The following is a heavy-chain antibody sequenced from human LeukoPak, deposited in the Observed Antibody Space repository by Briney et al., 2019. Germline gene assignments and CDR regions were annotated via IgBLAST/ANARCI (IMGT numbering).Heavy chain of an antibody. CDR3: ARHISSSPYYYYGMDV. Sequence: SETLSLTCTVSGGSISSYYWSWIRQPAGKGLEWIGRIYTSGSTNYNPSLKSRVTMSVDTSKNQFSLKLSSVTAADTAVYYCARHISSSPYYYYGMDVWGQGTTVTVSS. CDR2: IYTSGST. J-gene: IGHJ6*02. D-gene: IGHD6-6*01. V-gene: IGHV4-4*07. CDR1: GGSISSYY.